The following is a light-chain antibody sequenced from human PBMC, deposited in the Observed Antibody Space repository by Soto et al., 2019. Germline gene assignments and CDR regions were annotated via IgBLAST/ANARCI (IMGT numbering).Light chain of an antibody. Sequence: QSALTQPASVSGSPGQSITISCTGTSSDVGGYDYVSWYQLHPGKAPEVMIYDVSNRPSGVSNRFSGYKSGNTASLTISGLQAEDEADYYCSSYTSRNTLVFGGGTKLTVL. CDR3: SSYTSRNTLV. CDR1: SSDVGGYDY. J-gene: IGLJ2*01. CDR2: DVS. V-gene: IGLV2-14*01.